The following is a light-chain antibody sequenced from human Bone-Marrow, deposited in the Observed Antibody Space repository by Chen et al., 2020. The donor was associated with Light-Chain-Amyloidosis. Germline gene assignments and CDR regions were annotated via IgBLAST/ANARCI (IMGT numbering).Light chain of an antibody. CDR2: KDS. V-gene: IGLV3-25*03. CDR1: ALPKQY. CDR3: QSACSSDLGV. Sequence: SYELTQPPSVSVSPGQTARITCSGDALPKQYAYWYQQKPGQAPVLVISKDSGRPSGIPERLSGSSSGTTVTLTISGVQSEDEADYYCQSACSSDLGVFGGGTKLTVL. J-gene: IGLJ3*02.